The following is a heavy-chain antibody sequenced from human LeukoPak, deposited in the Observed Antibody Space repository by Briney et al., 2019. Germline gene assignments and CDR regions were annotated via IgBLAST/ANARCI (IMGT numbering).Heavy chain of an antibody. Sequence: GGSLRLSCAASGFTFSSYAMSWVRQAPGKGLEWVSAISGSGGSTYYADSVKGRFTISRDNSKNTLYLQMNSLRAEDTAVYYCAKDRLNYSGDPYYFDYWGQGTLVAVSS. CDR1: GFTFSSYA. D-gene: IGHD5-12*01. J-gene: IGHJ4*02. CDR3: AKDRLNYSGDPYYFDY. CDR2: ISGSGGST. V-gene: IGHV3-23*01.